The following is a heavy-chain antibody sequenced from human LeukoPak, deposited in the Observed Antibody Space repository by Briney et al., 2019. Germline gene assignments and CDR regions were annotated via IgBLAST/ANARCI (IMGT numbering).Heavy chain of an antibody. CDR3: ARVSNYYGSGSDY. D-gene: IGHD3-10*01. CDR2: IYSGGST. J-gene: IGHJ4*02. CDR1: GFTFSSYA. V-gene: IGHV3-66*01. Sequence: TGGSLRLSCTASGFTFSSYAMSWVRQAPGKGLEWVSVIYSGGSTFYADSVKGRFTISRDNSKNTLYLQMNSLRAEDTAVYYCARVSNYYGSGSDYWGQGTLVTVSS.